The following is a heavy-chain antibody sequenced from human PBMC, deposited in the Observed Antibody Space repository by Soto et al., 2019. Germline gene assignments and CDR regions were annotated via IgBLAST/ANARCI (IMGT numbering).Heavy chain of an antibody. J-gene: IGHJ3*02. Sequence: QVQLVQSGAEVMKPGSSVKVSCKASGGTLRSYTFTWVRQAPGQGLEWMGRIIPVFGTSDYAQKFQGRVTITADESTSTVYLELMSLRSEDKAVYYCARVAPSGSCEDFFALDIWGQGTMVTVSS. CDR1: GGTLRSYT. CDR2: IIPVFGTS. D-gene: IGHD6-6*01. CDR3: ARVAPSGSCEDFFALDI. V-gene: IGHV1-69*01.